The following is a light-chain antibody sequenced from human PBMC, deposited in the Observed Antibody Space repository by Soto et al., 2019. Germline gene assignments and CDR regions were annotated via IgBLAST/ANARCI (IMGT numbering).Light chain of an antibody. J-gene: IGKJ1*01. CDR2: GAS. CDR3: QQYGSSPPT. Sequence: EIVLTQSPGTLSLSPGERATLSCRASQSVSSNSLAWYQQKPGQAPRLLIYGASSRATGIPDRFSGSGSGTDFTLTISRLEPEDFALYSCQQYGSSPPTFGQGTKVEIK. V-gene: IGKV3-20*01. CDR1: QSVSSNS.